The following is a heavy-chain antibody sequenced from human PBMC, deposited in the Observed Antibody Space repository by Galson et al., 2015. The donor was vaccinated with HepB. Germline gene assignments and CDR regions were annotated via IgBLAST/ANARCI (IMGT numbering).Heavy chain of an antibody. J-gene: IGHJ3*01. CDR1: GFTFGDYA. CDR2: IRSKAYGGTT. Sequence: SLRLSCAASGFTFGDYAMSWVRQAPGKGLEWVGFIRSKAYGGTTEYAASVKGRFTISRDDSKSIAYLQMNSLKTEDTAVYYCTRDRLLWFGEPWGQGTMVTVSS. CDR3: TRDRLLWFGEP. V-gene: IGHV3-49*04. D-gene: IGHD3-10*01.